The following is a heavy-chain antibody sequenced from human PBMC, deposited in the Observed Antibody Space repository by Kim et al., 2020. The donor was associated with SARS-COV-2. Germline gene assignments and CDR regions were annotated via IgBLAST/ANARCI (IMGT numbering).Heavy chain of an antibody. CDR3: ARSADTAMVRGLGYGMDV. CDR2: IIPIFGTA. Sequence: SVKVSCKASGGTFSSYAISWVRQAPGQGLEWMGGIIPIFGTANYAQKSQGRVTITADESTSTAYMELSSLRSEDTAVYYCARSADTAMVRGLGYGMDVWGQGTTVTVSS. V-gene: IGHV1-69*13. CDR1: GGTFSSYA. D-gene: IGHD5-18*01. J-gene: IGHJ6*02.